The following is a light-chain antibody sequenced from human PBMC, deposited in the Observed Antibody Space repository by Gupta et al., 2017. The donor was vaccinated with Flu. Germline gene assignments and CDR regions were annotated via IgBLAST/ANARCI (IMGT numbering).Light chain of an antibody. V-gene: IGLV1-44*01. Sequence: QSVLAQPPSASGTPGQRVSISCSGSSPNIGSNAVNWYLQVPGTAPRLLIYGNSHRPSGVPARFSGSKSGTSASLAISGLQSEDEDTYYCAAWDDSLTGHYVFGSGTAVTVL. CDR2: GNS. CDR1: SPNIGSNA. J-gene: IGLJ1*01. CDR3: AAWDDSLTGHYV.